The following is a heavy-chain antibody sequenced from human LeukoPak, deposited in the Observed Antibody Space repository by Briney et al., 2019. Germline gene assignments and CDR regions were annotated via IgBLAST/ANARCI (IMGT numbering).Heavy chain of an antibody. D-gene: IGHD3-22*01. V-gene: IGHV4-59*01. J-gene: IGHJ4*02. CDR1: GGSISNYY. Sequence: SETLSLTCTVSGGSISNYYWSWIRQPPGKGPEWIGYIHYGGNTDYNPSLKSRVTISVDTSKNQFSLRLNSVTAADTAVYYCAGDTTNVYYYDTSGYDHWGQGTLVTVSS. CDR2: IHYGGNT. CDR3: AGDTTNVYYYDTSGYDH.